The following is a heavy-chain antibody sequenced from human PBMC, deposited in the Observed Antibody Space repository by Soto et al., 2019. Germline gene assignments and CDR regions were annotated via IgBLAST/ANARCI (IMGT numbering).Heavy chain of an antibody. D-gene: IGHD6-19*01. CDR2: ISGSGGST. CDR1: GFTFSSYA. V-gene: IGHV3-23*01. Sequence: GGSLRLSCAASGFTFSSYAMSWVRQAPGKGLEWVSGISGSGGSTNYADSVKGRFTISRDNSKNTLYLQMNSLRAEDTAVYYCAKGNHGYSTGWHFDYWGQGTLVTVSS. CDR3: AKGNHGYSTGWHFDY. J-gene: IGHJ4*02.